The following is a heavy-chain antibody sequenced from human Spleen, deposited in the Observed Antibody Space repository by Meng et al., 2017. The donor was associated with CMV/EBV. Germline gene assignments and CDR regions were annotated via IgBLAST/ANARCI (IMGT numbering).Heavy chain of an antibody. V-gene: IGHV1-2*02. CDR3: AREKGRVVVAAYFDY. J-gene: IGHJ4*02. CDR2: INPNSGGT. D-gene: IGHD2-15*01. CDR1: GYTFTGYY. Sequence: QVQLVQSGAEVKKPGASVKVSCKASGYTFTGYYMHWVRQAPGQGLEWMGWINPNSGGTNYAQKFQGRVTMTRDTSISTAYMELSRLRSDDTAVYYCAREKGRVVVAAYFDYWGQGTLVTVSS.